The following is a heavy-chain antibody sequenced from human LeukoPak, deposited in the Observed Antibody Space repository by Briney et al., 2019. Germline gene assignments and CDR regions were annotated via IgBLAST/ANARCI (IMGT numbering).Heavy chain of an antibody. CDR1: GYTLTELS. J-gene: IGHJ6*02. CDR3: ATTGGNYYYYGMDV. CDR2: FDPEDGET. Sequence: ASVKVSCKVSGYTLTELSMHWVRQAPGKGLEWMGGFDPEDGETIYAQKFQGRVTMTEDTSTDTAYMELSSLRSEDTAVYYCATTGGNYYYYGMDVWGQGTTVTVSS. V-gene: IGHV1-24*01. D-gene: IGHD3-9*01.